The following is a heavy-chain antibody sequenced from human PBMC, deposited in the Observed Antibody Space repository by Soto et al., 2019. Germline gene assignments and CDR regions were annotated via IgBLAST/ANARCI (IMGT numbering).Heavy chain of an antibody. D-gene: IGHD3-10*01. CDR3: ARDHSLGYYGSGSYYNPYNWFDP. CDR2: IYTSGST. Sequence: SETLSLTCTVSGGSISSYYWSWIRQPAGKGLEWIGRIYTSGSTNYNPSLKSRVTMSVDTSKNQFSLKLSSVTAADTAVYYCARDHSLGYYGSGSYYNPYNWFDPWGQGTLVTVSS. CDR1: GGSISSYY. J-gene: IGHJ5*02. V-gene: IGHV4-4*07.